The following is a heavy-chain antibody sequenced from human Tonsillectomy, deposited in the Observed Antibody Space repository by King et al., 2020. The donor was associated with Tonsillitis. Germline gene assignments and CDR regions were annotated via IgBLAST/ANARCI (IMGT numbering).Heavy chain of an antibody. CDR1: GFTFSSYG. CDR3: ATEMAPMGAFDI. J-gene: IGHJ3*02. D-gene: IGHD5-24*01. V-gene: IGHV3-30*03. Sequence: VQLVESGGGVVQPGRSLRLSCAASGFTFSSYGMHWVRQAPGKGLEWVAVISYDGGSKYYPDSVKGRFTFSRDNSKNTVYLQMNSLRAEDTALYYCATEMAPMGAFDIWGQGTMVTVSS. CDR2: ISYDGGSK.